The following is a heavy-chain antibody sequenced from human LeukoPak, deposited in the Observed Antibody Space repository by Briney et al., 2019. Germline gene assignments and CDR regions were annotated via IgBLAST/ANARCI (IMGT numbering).Heavy chain of an antibody. V-gene: IGHV3-64*01. CDR3: ARGSDGYRYFDY. CDR2: ISSNGGST. Sequence: GGSLRLSCAASGFTFSSYAMHWVRQAPGKGLEYVLAISSNGGSTYYAHSVKGRFTISRDNSKNTLYLQMGSLRAEDMAVYYCARGSDGYRYFDYWGQGTLVTVSS. J-gene: IGHJ4*02. D-gene: IGHD5-24*01. CDR1: GFTFSSYA.